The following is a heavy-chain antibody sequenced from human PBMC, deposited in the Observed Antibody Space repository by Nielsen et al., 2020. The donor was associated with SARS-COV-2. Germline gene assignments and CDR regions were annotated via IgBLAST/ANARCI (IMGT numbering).Heavy chain of an antibody. J-gene: IGHJ6*02. CDR3: ATQPPYSSSWYGMDV. V-gene: IGHV3-9*01. CDR2: ISWNSGSI. Sequence: SLKISCEASGFTFSNYGMHWVRQAPGKGLEWVSGISWNSGSIGYADSVKGRFTISRDNAKNSLYLQMNSLRAEDTALYYCATQPPYSSSWYGMDVWGQGTTVTVSS. D-gene: IGHD6-13*01. CDR1: GFTFSNYG.